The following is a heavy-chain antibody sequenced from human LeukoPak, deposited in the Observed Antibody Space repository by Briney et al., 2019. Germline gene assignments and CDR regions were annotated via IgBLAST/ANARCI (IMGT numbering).Heavy chain of an antibody. J-gene: IGHJ4*02. Sequence: PSQTLSLTCIVSGGSLSSSSYYWGWVRQPPGKGLEWIGSIYYSGSTYYNPSLKSRVTISVDTSKNQFSLKLSSVTAADTAVYYCAREGYCSGGSCYSDDWGQGTLVTVSS. CDR1: GGSLSSSSYY. CDR3: AREGYCSGGSCYSDD. D-gene: IGHD2-15*01. V-gene: IGHV4-39*07. CDR2: IYYSGST.